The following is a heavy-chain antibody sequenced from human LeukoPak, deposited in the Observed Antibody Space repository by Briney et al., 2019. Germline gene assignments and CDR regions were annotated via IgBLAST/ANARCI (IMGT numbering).Heavy chain of an antibody. J-gene: IGHJ4*02. V-gene: IGHV4-59*12. Sequence: ASETLSLTCTVSGGSISSYYWSWIRQPPGKGLEWVGYIYYSGSTNYNPSLKSRVTISVETSKNQFSLKLSSVTAADTAVYYCARAESGWYVDYWGQGTLVTVSS. CDR2: IYYSGST. D-gene: IGHD6-19*01. CDR1: GGSISSYY. CDR3: ARAESGWYVDY.